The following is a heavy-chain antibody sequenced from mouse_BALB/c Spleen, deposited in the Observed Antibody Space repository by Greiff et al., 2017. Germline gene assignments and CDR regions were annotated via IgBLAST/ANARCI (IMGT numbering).Heavy chain of an antibody. J-gene: IGHJ4*01. D-gene: IGHD2-4*01. V-gene: IGHV5-17*02. CDR3: ARFYDYDGVYAMDY. CDR2: ISSGSSTI. Sequence: EVQRVESGGGLVQPGGSRKLSCAASGFTFSSFGMHWVRQAPEKGLEWVAYISSGSSTIYYADTVKGRFTISRDNPKNTLFLQMTSLRSEDTAMYYCARFYDYDGVYAMDYWGQGTSVTVSS. CDR1: GFTFSSFG.